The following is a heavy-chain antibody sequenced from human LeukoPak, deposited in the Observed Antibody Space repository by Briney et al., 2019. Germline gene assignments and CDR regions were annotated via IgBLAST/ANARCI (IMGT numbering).Heavy chain of an antibody. CDR3: ARDSGWNY. D-gene: IGHD2-15*01. V-gene: IGHV3-48*01. CDR2: IWSRRTPI. J-gene: IGHJ4*02. Sequence: GGSLRLSCAASGFTFSSYSMNWVRQAPGEGREWISYIWSRRTPIHYADSVKGGFTISRDNAKNALYPQMNSLRGEDTAVYYCARDSGWNYWGQGTLVTVSS. CDR1: GFTFSSYS.